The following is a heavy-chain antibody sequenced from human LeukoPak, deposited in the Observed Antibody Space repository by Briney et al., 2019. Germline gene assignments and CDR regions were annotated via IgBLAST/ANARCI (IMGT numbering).Heavy chain of an antibody. CDR1: GFTFDDYA. CDR2: MSWGGGST. CDR3: AEDRGYSYIYGAFDI. D-gene: IGHD5-18*01. V-gene: IGHV3-43D*04. J-gene: IGHJ3*02. Sequence: GGSLRLSCAASGFTFDDYAMHWVRQAPGKGLEWVSLMSWGGGSTYYADSVRGRFTISRDNSKNSLYLQMNSLRAEDIALYYCAEDRGYSYIYGAFDIWDQGSMVTVSS.